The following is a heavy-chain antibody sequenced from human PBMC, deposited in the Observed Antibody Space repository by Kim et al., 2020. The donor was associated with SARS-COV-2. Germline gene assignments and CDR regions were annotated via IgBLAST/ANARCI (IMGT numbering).Heavy chain of an antibody. CDR2: INSDGSST. J-gene: IGHJ4*02. D-gene: IGHD2-2*01. CDR1: GFTFSSYW. Sequence: GGSLRLSCAASGFTFSSYWMHWVRQAPGKGLVWFSRINSDGSSTSYADSVKGRFTISRDNAKNTLYLQMNSLRAEDTAVYYCARDGPAASIYLDYWGQGTLVTVSS. CDR3: ARDGPAASIYLDY. V-gene: IGHV3-74*01.